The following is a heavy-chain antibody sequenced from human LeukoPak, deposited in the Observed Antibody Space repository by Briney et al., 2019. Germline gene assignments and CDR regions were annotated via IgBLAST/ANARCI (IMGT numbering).Heavy chain of an antibody. CDR2: ISYDGSNK. J-gene: IGHJ4*02. V-gene: IGHV3-30*18. Sequence: GGSLRLSCAASGFTFSSYGMHWVRQAPGKGLEWVAVISYDGSNKYYADSVKGRFTISRDNSKNTLYLHMNSLRAEDTAVYYCTKVLSASSWSYFGYWGQGTLVTVSS. D-gene: IGHD6-13*01. CDR3: TKVLSASSWSYFGY. CDR1: GFTFSSYG.